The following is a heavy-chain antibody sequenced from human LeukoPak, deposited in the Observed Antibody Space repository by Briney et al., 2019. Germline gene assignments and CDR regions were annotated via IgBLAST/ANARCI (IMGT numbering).Heavy chain of an antibody. CDR3: AKDLRLGELSSSFDY. V-gene: IGHV3-9*01. CDR2: ISWNSGSI. CDR1: GFTFDDYA. J-gene: IGHJ4*02. Sequence: GGSLRLSCAASGFTFDDYAMHWVRQAPGKGLEWVSGISWNSGSIGYADSVKGRFTISRDNAKNSLYPKMNSLRAEDTALYYCAKDLRLGELSSSFDYWGQGTLVTVSS. D-gene: IGHD3-16*02.